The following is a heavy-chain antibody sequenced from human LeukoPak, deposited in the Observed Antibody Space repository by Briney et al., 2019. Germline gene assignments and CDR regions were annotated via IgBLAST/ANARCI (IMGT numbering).Heavy chain of an antibody. CDR3: ARAGEIVATPLDY. V-gene: IGHV3-74*01. CDR2: INSDGSST. CDR1: GFTFGSYW. Sequence: GGSLRLSCAASGFTFGSYWMHWVRQAPGKGLVWVSRINSDGSSTSYADSVKGRFTISRDNAKNTLYLQMNSLRAEDTAVYYCARAGEIVATPLDYWGQGTLVTVSS. D-gene: IGHD5-12*01. J-gene: IGHJ4*02.